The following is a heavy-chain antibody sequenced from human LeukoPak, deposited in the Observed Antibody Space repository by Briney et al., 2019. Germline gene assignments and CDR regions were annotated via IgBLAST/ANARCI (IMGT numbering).Heavy chain of an antibody. J-gene: IGHJ4*02. CDR3: AREGLTTVTGFDY. CDR1: GFTFSDYY. Sequence: GGSLRLSCTGSGFTFSDYYMSWIRQGPGKGLEWISYVSQSGSTIYYADSVKGRFTISRDNAKKSLYLEMNSLRAEDTAVYYCAREGLTTVTGFDYWGQGTLVTVSS. V-gene: IGHV3-11*04. D-gene: IGHD4-17*01. CDR2: VSQSGSTI.